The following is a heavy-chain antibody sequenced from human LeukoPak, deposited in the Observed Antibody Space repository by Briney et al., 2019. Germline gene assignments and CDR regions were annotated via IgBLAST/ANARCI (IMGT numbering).Heavy chain of an antibody. CDR2: INHSGST. V-gene: IGHV4-34*01. D-gene: IGHD5-18*01. CDR3: ARRTWIQLWLDY. Sequence: DPSETLSLTCAVYGGSFSSYYWSWIRQPPGKGLEWIGEINHSGSTNYNPSLKSRVTISVDTSKNQFSLKLSSVTAADTAVYYCARRTWIQLWLDYWGQGTLVTVSS. J-gene: IGHJ4*02. CDR1: GGSFSSYY.